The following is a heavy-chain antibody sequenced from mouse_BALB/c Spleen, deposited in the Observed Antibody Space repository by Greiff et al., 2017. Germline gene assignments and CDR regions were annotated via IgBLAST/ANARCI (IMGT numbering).Heavy chain of an antibody. CDR3: ARDGYSVGYYAMDY. V-gene: IGHV5-6-5*01. D-gene: IGHD2-3*01. CDR1: GFTFSSYA. J-gene: IGHJ4*01. CDR2: ISSGGST. Sequence: EVQVVESGGGLVKPGGSLKLSCAASGFTFSSYAMSWVRQTPEKRLEWVASISSGGSTYYPDSVKGRFTISRDNARNILYLQMSSLRSEDTAMYYCARDGYSVGYYAMDYWGQGTSVTVSS.